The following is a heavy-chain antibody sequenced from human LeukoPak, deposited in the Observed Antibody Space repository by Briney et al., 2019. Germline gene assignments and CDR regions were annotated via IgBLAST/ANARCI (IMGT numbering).Heavy chain of an antibody. J-gene: IGHJ4*02. CDR1: GDTFITYT. D-gene: IGHD2-15*01. V-gene: IGHV1-69*04. Sequence: GASVKVSCKASGDTFITYTFSWVRQAPGQGLEWMGRIIPSLDMSNYAQKFQGRVTLTADKSTTTTYMELTSLRTEDTAIYYCARDHCSRGSCLGGHWGQGTLVTVSS. CDR2: IIPSLDMS. CDR3: ARDHCSRGSCLGGH.